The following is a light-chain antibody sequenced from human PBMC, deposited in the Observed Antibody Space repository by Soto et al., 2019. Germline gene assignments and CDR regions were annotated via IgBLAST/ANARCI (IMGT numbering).Light chain of an antibody. CDR2: EDN. V-gene: IGLV2-23*01. CDR1: SSDVGSYNL. J-gene: IGLJ1*01. CDR3: CSYAGSSTYA. Sequence: ALTQPASVSGSPGQSIAISYTGTSSDVGSYNLVSWYQQYPDKAPKLMIYEDNKRPSGVSNRFSGSKSGNTASLTISGLQAEDEADYYCCSYAGSSTYAFGTGTKLTVL.